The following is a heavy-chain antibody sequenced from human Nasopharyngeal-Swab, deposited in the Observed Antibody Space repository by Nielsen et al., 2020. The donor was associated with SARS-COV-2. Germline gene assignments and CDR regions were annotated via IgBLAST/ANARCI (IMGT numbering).Heavy chain of an antibody. CDR2: IIPIFGTA. V-gene: IGHV1-69*13. CDR3: ARGGGYNSWGLSLVYYFDY. D-gene: IGHD5-24*01. CDR1: GGTFRSYA. Sequence: SVKVSCKASGGTFRSYAISWVRQAPGQGLEWTGGIIPIFGTANYAQKFQGRVTITADESTSTAYMELSSLRSEDTAVYYCARGGGYNSWGLSLVYYFDYWGQGTLVTVSS. J-gene: IGHJ4*02.